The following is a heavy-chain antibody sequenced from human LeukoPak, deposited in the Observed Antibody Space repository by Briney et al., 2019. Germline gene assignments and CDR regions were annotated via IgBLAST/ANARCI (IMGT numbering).Heavy chain of an antibody. D-gene: IGHD2-2*01. CDR1: GFTFSSYA. CDR2: ISGSGANT. CDR3: AKRGNPAVGHHYLDV. V-gene: IGHV3-23*01. J-gene: IGHJ6*03. Sequence: GGSLRLSCAASGFTFSSYAMSWVRQAPGKGLEWVSSISGSGANTYYADSVKGRFTISRDNSKNTLYLQMNSLGAEDTAVYYCAKRGNPAVGHHYLDVWGEGTTVSVSS.